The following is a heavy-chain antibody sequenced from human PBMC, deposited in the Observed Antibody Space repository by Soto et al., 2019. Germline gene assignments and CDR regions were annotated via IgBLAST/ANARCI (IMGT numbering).Heavy chain of an antibody. D-gene: IGHD1-20*01. V-gene: IGHV1-46*03. CDR3: ARKGITGTSEYYFDY. J-gene: IGHJ4*02. CDR1: GYTFTSYY. CDR2: INPSGGST. Sequence: GASVKVSCKASGYTFTSYYMHWVRQAPGQGLEWMGIINPSGGSTSYAQKFQGRVTMTRDTSMSTVYMELSSLRSEDTAVYYCARKGITGTSEYYFDYWGKGTLVTVS.